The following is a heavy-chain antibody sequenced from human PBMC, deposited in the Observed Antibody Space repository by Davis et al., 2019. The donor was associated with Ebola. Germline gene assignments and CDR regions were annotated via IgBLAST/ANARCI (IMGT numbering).Heavy chain of an antibody. D-gene: IGHD4-17*01. V-gene: IGHV3-21*01. CDR3: ARVGYTVTRIGDAFDI. CDR2: ISSSSSYI. Sequence: GESLKISCAASGFTFSSYSMNWVRQAPGKGLEWVSSISSSSSYIYYADSVKGRFTISRDNAKNSLYLQMNSLRAEDTAVYYCARVGYTVTRIGDAFDIWGQGTMVTVSS. CDR1: GFTFSSYS. J-gene: IGHJ3*02.